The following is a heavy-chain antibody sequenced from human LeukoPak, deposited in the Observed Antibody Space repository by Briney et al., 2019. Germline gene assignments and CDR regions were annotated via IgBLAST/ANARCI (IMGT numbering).Heavy chain of an antibody. J-gene: IGHJ4*02. V-gene: IGHV3-30*18. Sequence: PGRSLRLSCAASGFTFSSYGIHWVRQAPGKGLEWVAVVAYDGINKYYADSVKGRFTISRDNSKNTLYLQMNSLRAEDTAVYYCAKGGQWQDYWGQGTLVTVSS. D-gene: IGHD6-19*01. CDR1: GFTFSSYG. CDR2: VAYDGINK. CDR3: AKGGQWQDY.